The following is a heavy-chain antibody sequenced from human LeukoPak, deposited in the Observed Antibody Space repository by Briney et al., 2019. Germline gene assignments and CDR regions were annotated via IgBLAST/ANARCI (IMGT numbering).Heavy chain of an antibody. Sequence: SETLSLTCTVSGGSISSYYWSWIRQPAGKGLEWIGYIYYSGSTNYNPSLKSRVTISVDTSKNQFSLKLSSVTAADTAVYYFARTPGPLSYFDSWGQGTLVTVSS. J-gene: IGHJ4*03. V-gene: IGHV4-59*01. D-gene: IGHD3-9*01. CDR3: ARTPGPLSYFDS. CDR2: IYYSGST. CDR1: GGSISSYY.